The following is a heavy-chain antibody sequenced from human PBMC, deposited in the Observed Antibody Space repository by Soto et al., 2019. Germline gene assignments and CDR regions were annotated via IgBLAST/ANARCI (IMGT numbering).Heavy chain of an antibody. J-gene: IGHJ4*02. D-gene: IGHD1-26*01. Sequence: QLQLQESGPGLVKPSETLSLTCTVSGGSISSSSYYWGWIRQPPGKGLEWIGSIYYSGSTYYNPSLRSRVPISVDTSKNQFSLKLSSVTAADTAVYYCAREGGATTGYWGQGTLVTVSS. CDR1: GGSISSSSYY. CDR2: IYYSGST. V-gene: IGHV4-39*02. CDR3: AREGGATTGY.